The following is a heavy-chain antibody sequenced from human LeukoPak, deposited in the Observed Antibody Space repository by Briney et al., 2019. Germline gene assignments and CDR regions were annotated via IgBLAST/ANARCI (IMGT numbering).Heavy chain of an antibody. CDR2: ISYDGSNK. CDR1: GFTFSSYA. J-gene: IGHJ4*02. V-gene: IGHV3-30-3*01. D-gene: IGHD6-19*01. CDR3: ARDQAGLDY. Sequence: GGSLRLSCAASGFTFSSYAMHWVRQAPGKGPEWVAVISYDGSNKYYADSVKGRFTISRDNSKNTLYLQMNSLRAEDTAVYYCARDQAGLDYWGQGTLVTVSS.